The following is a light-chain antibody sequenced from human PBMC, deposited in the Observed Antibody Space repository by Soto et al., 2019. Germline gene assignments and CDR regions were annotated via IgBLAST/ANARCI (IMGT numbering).Light chain of an antibody. V-gene: IGKV3D-20*02. J-gene: IGKJ1*01. CDR1: QSVSSSY. Sequence: EIVLTQSPGTLSLSPGERSTLSCRASQSVSSSYLPWYQQKPGHAPRLLMIDASQRATGIPARFWGSGAGTDFTLSISSLEPEDFAVYYCHRRTYGPPWAVGPVTKVDIK. CDR3: HRRTYGPPWA. CDR2: DAS.